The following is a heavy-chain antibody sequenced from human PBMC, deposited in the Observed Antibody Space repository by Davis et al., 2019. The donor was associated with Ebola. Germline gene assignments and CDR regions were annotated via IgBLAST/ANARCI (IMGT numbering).Heavy chain of an antibody. Sequence: GGSLRLSCAASGFTFSSYEMNWVRQAPGKGLEWVSYISSSGSTIYYADSVKGRFTISRDNAKNSLSLQMNSLRAEDTAVYYCTRHATVAGYFDYWGQGTLVTVSS. CDR3: TRHATVAGYFDY. CDR2: ISSSGSTI. J-gene: IGHJ4*02. V-gene: IGHV3-48*03. CDR1: GFTFSSYE. D-gene: IGHD6-19*01.